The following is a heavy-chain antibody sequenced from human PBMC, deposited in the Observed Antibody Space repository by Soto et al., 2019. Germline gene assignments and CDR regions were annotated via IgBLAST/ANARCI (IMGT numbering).Heavy chain of an antibody. CDR3: ASLNWNYDFDS. D-gene: IGHD1-7*01. Sequence: PSETLSLTCTVSGGSISSGDYYWSWIRQPSGKGLEWIGYIFYRGSTYYSPSLKSRVTISKDTSKNQFSLKLSSVTAADTAVYYCASLNWNYDFDSWGQGTLVTVS. CDR2: IFYRGST. V-gene: IGHV4-30-4*01. J-gene: IGHJ4*02. CDR1: GGSISSGDYY.